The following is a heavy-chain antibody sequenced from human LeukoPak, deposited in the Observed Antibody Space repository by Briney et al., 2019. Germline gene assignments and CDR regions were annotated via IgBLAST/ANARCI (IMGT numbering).Heavy chain of an antibody. CDR2: IKQDESEK. J-gene: IGHJ4*02. Sequence: PGGSLRLSCAASGFTFSSYWMSWVRQAPGKWLEWVANIKQDESEKYYVDSLKGRFTISRDNAKNSLYLQMNSLRAEDTAVYYCARDKIEGPTKLDYWGQGILVTVSS. D-gene: IGHD1-1*01. CDR3: ARDKIEGPTKLDY. V-gene: IGHV3-7*01. CDR1: GFTFSSYW.